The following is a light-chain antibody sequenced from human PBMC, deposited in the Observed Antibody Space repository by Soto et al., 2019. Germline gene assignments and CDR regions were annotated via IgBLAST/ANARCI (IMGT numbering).Light chain of an antibody. CDR1: QSVSSY. J-gene: IGKJ4*01. CDR3: QQRSNWFI. CDR2: DTS. V-gene: IGKV3-11*01. Sequence: EIVLTQSPATLSLSPGERATLSCRASQSVSSYLAWYQQKPGQAPRLLIYDTSNRAAGIPARFSGSGSGTDFTLTISSLEPEDFAVYYCQQRSNWFIFGGGTKVEIK.